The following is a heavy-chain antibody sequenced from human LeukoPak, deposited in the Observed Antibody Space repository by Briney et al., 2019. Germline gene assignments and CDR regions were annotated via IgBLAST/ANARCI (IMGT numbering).Heavy chain of an antibody. CDR1: GASISSNSHY. D-gene: IGHD6-19*01. V-gene: IGHV4-39*07. CDR3: ARVGSYSSGWYFVYYYMDV. Sequence: SETLSLTCTVSGASISSNSHYWGWLRQPPGKALEWIGSIYYSGSTYYNPSLKSRVTISVDTSKNQFSLKLSSVTAADTAVYYCARVGSYSSGWYFVYYYMDVWGKGTTVTISS. J-gene: IGHJ6*03. CDR2: IYYSGST.